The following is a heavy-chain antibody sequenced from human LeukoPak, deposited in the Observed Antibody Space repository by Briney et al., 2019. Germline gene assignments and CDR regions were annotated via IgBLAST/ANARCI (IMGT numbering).Heavy chain of an antibody. Sequence: GGSLRLSCAASGFTFSSFAMSWVRQAPGRGLEWVSAISGSGGSTYYAASVKGRFTISRDNSKNTLYLQMNSLRAGGTAVYYCVQDWAWGAFGSWGQGTLVTVSS. CDR3: VQDWAWGAFGS. D-gene: IGHD7-27*01. CDR2: ISGSGGST. CDR1: GFTFSSFA. J-gene: IGHJ4*02. V-gene: IGHV3-23*01.